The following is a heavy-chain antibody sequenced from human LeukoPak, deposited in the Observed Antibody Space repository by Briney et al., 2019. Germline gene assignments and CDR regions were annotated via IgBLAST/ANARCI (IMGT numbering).Heavy chain of an antibody. CDR1: GYTFTGYY. J-gene: IGHJ5*02. V-gene: IGHV1-2*02. CDR2: INPNSGGT. Sequence: ASVKVSCKASGYTFTGYYMHWVRQAPGQGLEWMGWINPNSGGTNYAQKFQGRVTTTRDTSISTAYMELSRLRSDDTAVYYCARYAHCSSTSCPYGNWFDPWGQGTLVTVSS. D-gene: IGHD2-2*01. CDR3: ARYAHCSSTSCPYGNWFDP.